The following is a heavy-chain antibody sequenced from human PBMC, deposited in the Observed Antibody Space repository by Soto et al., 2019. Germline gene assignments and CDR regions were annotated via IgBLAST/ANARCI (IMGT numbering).Heavy chain of an antibody. CDR3: AHSTRTIDAFDI. D-gene: IGHD2-15*01. Sequence: QITLKESGPTLVKPTQTLTLTCTFSGFSLSTSGVGVGWIRQPPGKALEWLALIYWDDDKRYSPSLKSRLTTTKDTHKNQVFLTMTNMDPVDTATYYCAHSTRTIDAFDIWGQGTMVTVSS. CDR2: IYWDDDK. J-gene: IGHJ3*02. CDR1: GFSLSTSGVG. V-gene: IGHV2-5*02.